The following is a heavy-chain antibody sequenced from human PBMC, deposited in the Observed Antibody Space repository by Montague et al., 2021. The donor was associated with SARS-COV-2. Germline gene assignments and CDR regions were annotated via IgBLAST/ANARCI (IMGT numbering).Heavy chain of an antibody. CDR1: GGSFSGYY. Sequence: SETLSLTCAVYGGSFSGYYWSWIRQPPGKGLEWIGEINQSGSTNYNPSLKSRVTISVDTSKNQFSLKLSSVTAADTAVYYCARVRYYGSGTSFGMDVWGQGTTVTVSS. V-gene: IGHV4-34*01. D-gene: IGHD3-10*01. J-gene: IGHJ6*02. CDR2: INQSGST. CDR3: ARVRYYGSGTSFGMDV.